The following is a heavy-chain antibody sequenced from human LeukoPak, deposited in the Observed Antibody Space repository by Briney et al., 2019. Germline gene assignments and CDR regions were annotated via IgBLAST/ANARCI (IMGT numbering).Heavy chain of an antibody. CDR2: IKQDGSEK. V-gene: IGHV3-7*01. D-gene: IGHD2-2*02. CDR1: GFTFSSYW. CDR3: ARIPTPRYYYYGMDV. J-gene: IGHJ6*02. Sequence: GGSLRLSCAASGFTFSSYWMSWARQAPGKGLEWVANIKQDGSEKYYVDSVKGRFTISRDNAKNSLYLQMNSLRAEDTAVYYCARIPTPRYYYYGMDVWGQGTTVTVSS.